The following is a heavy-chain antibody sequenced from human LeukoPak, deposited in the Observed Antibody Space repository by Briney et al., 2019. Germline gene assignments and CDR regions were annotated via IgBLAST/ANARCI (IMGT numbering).Heavy chain of an antibody. CDR1: GYTFTSYG. D-gene: IGHD2-15*01. J-gene: IGHJ6*02. V-gene: IGHV1-69*13. CDR2: IIPIFGTA. CDR3: ARDAPGSPPGGMDV. Sequence: GASVKVSCKASGYTFTSYGISWVRQAPGQGLEWMGGIIPIFGTANYAQKFQGRVTITADESTSTAYMELRSLRSDDTAVYYCARDAPGSPPGGMDVWGQGTTVTVSS.